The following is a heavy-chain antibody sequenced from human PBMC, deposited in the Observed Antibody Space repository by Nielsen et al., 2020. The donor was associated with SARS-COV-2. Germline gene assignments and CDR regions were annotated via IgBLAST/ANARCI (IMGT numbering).Heavy chain of an antibody. CDR3: ARVFFVRGVIKRAHWYFDL. V-gene: IGHV4-61*02. J-gene: IGHJ2*01. CDR1: GGSISSGSYY. D-gene: IGHD3-10*01. Sequence: SETLSLTCTVSGGSISSGSYYWSWIRQPAGKGLEWIGRIYTSGSTNYNPSLKSRVTISVDTSKNQFSLKLSSVTAADTAVYYCARVFFVRGVIKRAHWYFDLWGRGTLVTVSS. CDR2: IYTSGST.